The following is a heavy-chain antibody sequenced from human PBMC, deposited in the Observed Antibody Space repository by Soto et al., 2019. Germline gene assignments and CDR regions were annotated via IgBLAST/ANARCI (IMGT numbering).Heavy chain of an antibody. CDR1: GGTFSSHS. CDR3: STSVYCSTTRCYYYYGVDV. D-gene: IGHD2-2*01. CDR2: IIPIFGTE. V-gene: IGHV1-69*01. Sequence: QVQLVQSGAEVKKPGSSVKVSCKVSGGTFSSHSINWVRQAPGQGPEWMGGIIPIFGTENYAQKFQGRVTITADESTSTAYMELSSMTPEDTVLSYCSTSVYCSTTRCYYYYGVDVWGQGTTVIVSS. J-gene: IGHJ6*02.